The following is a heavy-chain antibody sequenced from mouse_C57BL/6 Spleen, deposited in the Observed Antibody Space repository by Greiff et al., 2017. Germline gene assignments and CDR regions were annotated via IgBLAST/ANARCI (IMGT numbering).Heavy chain of an antibody. CDR3: ARRGDYYGSWFAY. V-gene: IGHV1-69*01. CDR1: GYTFTSYW. D-gene: IGHD1-1*01. J-gene: IGHJ3*01. CDR2: IDPSDSYT. Sequence: VQLQQPGAELVMPGASVKLSCKASGYTFTSYWMHWVKQRPGQGLEWIGEIDPSDSYTNYNQKFKGKSTLTVDKSSSTAYMQLSSLTSEDSAVYYCARRGDYYGSWFAYWGQGTLVTVSA.